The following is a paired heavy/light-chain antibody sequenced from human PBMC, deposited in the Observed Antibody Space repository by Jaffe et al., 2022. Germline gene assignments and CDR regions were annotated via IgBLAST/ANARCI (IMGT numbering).Light chain of an antibody. CDR3: QQYSKRRA. Sequence: EIVMTQSPATLSVSPGERATLSCRASQSVSSNLAWYQQKPGQAPRLLIYGASTRATGIPARFSGSGSGTEFTLTISSLQSEDFAVYYCQQYSKRRAFGGGTKVEIK. V-gene: IGKV3-15*01. CDR1: QSVSSN. CDR2: GAS. J-gene: IGKJ4*01.
Heavy chain of an antibody. V-gene: IGHV4-59*01. CDR1: GGSISTYY. Sequence: QVQLQESGPGLVKPSETLSLTCTVSGGSISTYYWSWIRQPPGKGLEWIGYIYYSGSTNYNTSLKSRVTISVDRSKNQFSLKLSSVTAADTAVYYCARDRSDYGEGYYYYHMDVWGKGTTVTVSS. CDR2: IYYSGST. J-gene: IGHJ6*03. D-gene: IGHD4-17*01. CDR3: ARDRSDYGEGYYYYHMDV.